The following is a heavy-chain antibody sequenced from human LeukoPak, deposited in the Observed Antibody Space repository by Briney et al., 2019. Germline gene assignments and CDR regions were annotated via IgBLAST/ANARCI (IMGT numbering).Heavy chain of an antibody. D-gene: IGHD3-3*01. J-gene: IGHJ3*02. CDR1: GGSISSCY. Sequence: SETLSLTWTVAGGSISSCYWSWIRQPAGKGLEWIGYIYTSGNTNNNPTLKNRVTISVDTSNNHFSLELSSVTAADTAVYYCARQTYYDFWSGYYDAFDIWGQGTMVTVSS. CDR2: IYTSGNT. CDR3: ARQTYYDFWSGYYDAFDI. V-gene: IGHV4-4*09.